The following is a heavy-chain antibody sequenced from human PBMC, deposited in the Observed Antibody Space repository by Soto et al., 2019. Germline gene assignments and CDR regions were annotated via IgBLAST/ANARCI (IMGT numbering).Heavy chain of an antibody. D-gene: IGHD6-25*01. Sequence: PGESLKISCKGSGYSFTIYWIGWVRQMPGKGLEWMGIIYPGDSDTRYSPSFQGQVTISADKSISTAYLQWSSLKASDTAMYYCASTAGVGERYYYSMDVWGQGTTVTVSS. CDR2: IYPGDSDT. CDR1: GYSFTIYW. J-gene: IGHJ6*01. V-gene: IGHV5-51*01. CDR3: ASTAGVGERYYYSMDV.